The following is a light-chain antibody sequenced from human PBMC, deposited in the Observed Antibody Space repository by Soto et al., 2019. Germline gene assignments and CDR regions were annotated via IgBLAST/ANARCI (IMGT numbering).Light chain of an antibody. CDR2: GAS. CDR1: QSVSSSY. CDR3: QQYGRSPPFT. V-gene: IGKV3-20*01. Sequence: EIVLTQSPGTLSLSPGERATLSCRASQSVSSSYIAWYQQNPGQAPRLLIYGASSSATGIPERFSGSGSGTDFTLTISRLEPEDFAVYFCQQYGRSPPFTFGQGTKVEIK. J-gene: IGKJ2*01.